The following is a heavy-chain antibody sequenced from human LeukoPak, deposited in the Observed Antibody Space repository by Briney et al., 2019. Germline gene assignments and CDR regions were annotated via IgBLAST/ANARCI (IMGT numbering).Heavy chain of an antibody. CDR3: AREVRRWLVQRGHANWFDP. V-gene: IGHV3-53*01. CDR2: IYSGGST. CDR1: GFTVSSNY. Sequence: GGSLRLSCAASGFTVSSNYMSWVRQAPGKGLEWVSVIYSGGSTYYADSVKGRFTISRDNSKNTLYLQMNSLRAEDTAVYYCAREVRRWLVQRGHANWFDPWGQGTLVTVSS. D-gene: IGHD6-19*01. J-gene: IGHJ5*02.